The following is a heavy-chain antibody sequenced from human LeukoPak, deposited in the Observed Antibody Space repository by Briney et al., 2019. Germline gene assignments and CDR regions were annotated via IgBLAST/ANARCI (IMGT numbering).Heavy chain of an antibody. V-gene: IGHV3-23*01. J-gene: IGHJ3*02. Sequence: GGSLRLSCAASGFTFSNYAMSWVRQAPGKGLEWVSAIGGSRGNTYYADSVRGRFTISRDNSKNSLYLQMNSLGAEDAAVYYCARILRLSTPRASDIWGQGTMVTVSS. CDR3: ARILRLSTPRASDI. CDR1: GFTFSNYA. D-gene: IGHD6-25*01. CDR2: IGGSRGNT.